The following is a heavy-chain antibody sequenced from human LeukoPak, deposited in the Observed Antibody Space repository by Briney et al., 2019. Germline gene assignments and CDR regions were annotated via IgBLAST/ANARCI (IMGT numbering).Heavy chain of an antibody. CDR1: GFTFSSYG. D-gene: IGHD5-12*01. CDR3: ARDPRYSGYDFSYFDY. Sequence: PGRSLRLSCAASGFTFSSYGMHWVRQAPGKGLEWVAVIWYDGSNKYYADSVKGRFTISRDNSKNTLYLQMNSLRAEDTAVHYCARDPRYSGYDFSYFDYWGQGTLVTVSS. J-gene: IGHJ4*02. CDR2: IWYDGSNK. V-gene: IGHV3-33*01.